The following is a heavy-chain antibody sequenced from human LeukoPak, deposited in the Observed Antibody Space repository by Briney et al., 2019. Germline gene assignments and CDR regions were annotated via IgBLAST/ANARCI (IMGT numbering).Heavy chain of an antibody. CDR2: INPNSGGT. Sequence: GASVKVSCKASGYTFTGYYMHWVRQAPGQGLEWMGWINPNSGGTNYAQKFQGRVTMTTDTSTITAYMEVRSLRSDDTAVYYCAREVGRGFDYWGQGTLVTVSS. D-gene: IGHD1-26*01. CDR3: AREVGRGFDY. J-gene: IGHJ4*02. CDR1: GYTFTGYY. V-gene: IGHV1-2*02.